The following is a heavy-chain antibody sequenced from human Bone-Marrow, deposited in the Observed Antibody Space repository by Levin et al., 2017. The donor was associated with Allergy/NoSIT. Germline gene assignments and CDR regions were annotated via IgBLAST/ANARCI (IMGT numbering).Heavy chain of an antibody. J-gene: IGHJ4*02. Sequence: GGSLRLSCAASGFTFSRYGMHWVRQAPGKGLEWLATIWYDGSKKYYAHSVKGRFTISRDNSKKNLYLQTNSLRVEDTAVYYCARGPYHNYYDSSGLPDHWGQGALVTVSS. CDR2: IWYDGSKK. CDR3: ARGPYHNYYDSSGLPDH. V-gene: IGHV3-33*01. D-gene: IGHD3-22*01. CDR1: GFTFSRYG.